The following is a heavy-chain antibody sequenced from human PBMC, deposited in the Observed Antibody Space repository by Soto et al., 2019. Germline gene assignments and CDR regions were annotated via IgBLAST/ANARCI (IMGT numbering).Heavy chain of an antibody. CDR2: IYYSGST. Sequence: QVHLQESGPRLVKPTETLSLTCDVSGGSFGDNYWTWIRHFPGEGLEWIGYIYYSGSTNYNPSLKSRVSISVDASKAQFSLQLTSVTAADTALYYCAAGTLGAVWTPLDHWGQGILVTVSS. V-gene: IGHV4-59*03. CDR3: AAGTLGAVWTPLDH. CDR1: GGSFGDNY. D-gene: IGHD3-16*01. J-gene: IGHJ4*02.